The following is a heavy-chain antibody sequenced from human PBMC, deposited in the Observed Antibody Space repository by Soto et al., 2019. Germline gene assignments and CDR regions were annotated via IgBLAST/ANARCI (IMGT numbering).Heavy chain of an antibody. Sequence: EVQLLESGGGLVQPGGSLRLSCAASGFTFNNYDMNWVRQTTGKGLEWVSGVSTAGDTYYPGSVKGRFTISREDARNSLYLQMNSLRAGDTAVYYCARGHWYFDLWGRGTLVTVSS. CDR2: VSTAGDT. CDR1: GFTFNNYD. CDR3: ARGHWYFDL. V-gene: IGHV3-13*01. J-gene: IGHJ2*01.